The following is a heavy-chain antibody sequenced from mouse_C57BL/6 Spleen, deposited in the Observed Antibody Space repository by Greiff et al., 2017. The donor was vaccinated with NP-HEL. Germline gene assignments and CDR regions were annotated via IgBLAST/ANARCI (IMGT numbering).Heavy chain of an antibody. V-gene: IGHV5-9*01. CDR2: ISGGGGNT. CDR3: ASYDYDGAMDY. J-gene: IGHJ4*01. CDR1: GFTFSSYT. Sequence: EVQGVESGGGLVKPGGSLKLSCAASGFTFSSYTMSWVRQTPEKRLEWVATISGGGGNTYYPDSVKGRFTISRDNAKNTLYLQMSSLRSEDTALYYCASYDYDGAMDYWGQGTSVTVSS. D-gene: IGHD2-4*01.